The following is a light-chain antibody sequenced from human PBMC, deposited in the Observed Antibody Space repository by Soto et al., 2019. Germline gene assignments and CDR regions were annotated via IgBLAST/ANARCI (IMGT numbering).Light chain of an antibody. V-gene: IGKV3-20*01. Sequence: ESVLTQSPGSLSLSPGERATLCCRASQSFSTKYLAWYQKKPGQAPRLLIYGTSLRATGIPDRFSGSGSGTDFTLTINRLDPEDFAVYYCQQYGSSPAAFGEGTKVDIK. CDR1: QSFSTKY. J-gene: IGKJ1*01. CDR2: GTS. CDR3: QQYGSSPAA.